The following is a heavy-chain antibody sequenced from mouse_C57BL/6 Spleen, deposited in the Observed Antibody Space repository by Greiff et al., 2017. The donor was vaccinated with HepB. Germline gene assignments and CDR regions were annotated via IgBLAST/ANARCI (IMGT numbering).Heavy chain of an antibody. CDR3: ARYWDEWYFDV. D-gene: IGHD4-1*01. CDR2: IDPSDSYT. Sequence: QVQLKQPGAELVRPGTSVKLSCKASGYTFTSYWMHWVKQRPGQGLEWIGVIDPSDSYTNYNQKFKGKATLTVDTSSSTAYMQLSSLTSEDSAVYYCARYWDEWYFDVWGTGTTVTVSS. CDR1: GYTFTSYW. J-gene: IGHJ1*03. V-gene: IGHV1-59*01.